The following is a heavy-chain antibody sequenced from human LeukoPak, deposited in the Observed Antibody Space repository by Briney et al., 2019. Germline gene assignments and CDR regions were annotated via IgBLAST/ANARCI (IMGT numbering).Heavy chain of an antibody. V-gene: IGHV3-23*01. Sequence: GGSLRLSCAASGFAFSSYAMNWVRQAPGKGLEWVSTISGRGGTTYYADSVKGRCTISRDNSKNTLYLQMNSLRAEDTAVYSCAKLSSSWYRGYFDYWGQGTLVTVSS. CDR3: AKLSSSWYRGYFDY. J-gene: IGHJ4*02. D-gene: IGHD6-13*01. CDR1: GFAFSSYA. CDR2: ISGRGGTT.